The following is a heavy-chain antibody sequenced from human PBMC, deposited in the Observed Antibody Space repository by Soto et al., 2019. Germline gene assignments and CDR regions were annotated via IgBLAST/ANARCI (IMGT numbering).Heavy chain of an antibody. D-gene: IGHD2-8*01. Sequence: QVPLVQSGAEVKKPGSSVKVSCKASGGTFSNYAINWVRQAPGQGLEWMGGIIPLFGTPNYAQKFQGRVTFTAHKSTSTAYMELRSLRSDDTAVYYCARGGYCTNGVCYPLYYYYGMDVWGQGTTVTVSS. CDR3: ARGGYCTNGVCYPLYYYYGMDV. J-gene: IGHJ6*02. CDR2: IIPLFGTP. CDR1: GGTFSNYA. V-gene: IGHV1-69*06.